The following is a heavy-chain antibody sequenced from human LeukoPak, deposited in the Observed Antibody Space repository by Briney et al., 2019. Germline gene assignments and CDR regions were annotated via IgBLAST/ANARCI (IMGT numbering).Heavy chain of an antibody. CDR2: ISYDGSNK. Sequence: GGSLRLSCAASGFTFSSYGMHWVRQAPGKGLEWVAVISYDGSNKYYADSVKGRFTISRDNSKNTLYLQMNSLRAEDTAVYYCAKDRVPYSEFDYWGQGTLVTVSS. D-gene: IGHD4-11*01. V-gene: IGHV3-30*18. J-gene: IGHJ4*02. CDR1: GFTFSSYG. CDR3: AKDRVPYSEFDY.